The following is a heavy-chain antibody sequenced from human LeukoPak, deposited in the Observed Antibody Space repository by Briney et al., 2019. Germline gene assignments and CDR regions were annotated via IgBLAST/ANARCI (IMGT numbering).Heavy chain of an antibody. D-gene: IGHD1-7*01. CDR2: IRTYNGHT. Sequence: ASVKVSCKASGYTFTNYDINWVRQAPGQGLEWMGWIRTYNGHTNYAPRLQGRVTMTSDTSTSTAYMELRSLRSDDTAVYYCARLSNWNYQGFASWGLGTLVTVSS. J-gene: IGHJ4*02. V-gene: IGHV1-18*01. CDR3: ARLSNWNYQGFAS. CDR1: GYTFTNYD.